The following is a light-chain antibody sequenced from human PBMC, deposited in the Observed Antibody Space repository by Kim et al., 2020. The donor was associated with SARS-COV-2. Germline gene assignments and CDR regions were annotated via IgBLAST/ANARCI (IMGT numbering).Light chain of an antibody. V-gene: IGKV3-20*01. CDR1: QSGSSSY. CDR2: GAS. Sequence: WSQGERATLSGRASQSGSSSYLDGCQQKPGQAPRLLSHGASSRATGIPDRFSGSGSGTDFSLTISRLEPEDFAVYYCQQDGSSPRTFGQGTKLEI. J-gene: IGKJ2*01. CDR3: QQDGSSPRT.